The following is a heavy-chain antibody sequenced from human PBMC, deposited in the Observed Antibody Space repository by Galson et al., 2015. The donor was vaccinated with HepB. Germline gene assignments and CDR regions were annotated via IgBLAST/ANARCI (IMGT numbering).Heavy chain of an antibody. V-gene: IGHV5-51*01. CDR2: IYPGDSDT. CDR1: GYSFTSYW. J-gene: IGHJ6*02. CDR3: ARHRKARTYRIQLWPISVGYCLVV. D-gene: IGHD5-18*01. Sequence: QSGAEVKKPGESLKISCKGSGYSFTSYWIGWVRQMPGKGLEWMGIIYPGDSDTRYSPSFQGQVTISADKTISTAYLQWSSLKASDTAMYYCARHRKARTYRIQLWPISVGYCLVVWCQGTTVTVSS.